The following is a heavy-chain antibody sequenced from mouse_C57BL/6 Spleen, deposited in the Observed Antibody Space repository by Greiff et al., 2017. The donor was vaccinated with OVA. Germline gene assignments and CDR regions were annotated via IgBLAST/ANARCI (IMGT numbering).Heavy chain of an antibody. CDR1: GYSITSGYY. CDR3: ARDPYFDY. CDR2: ISYDGSN. J-gene: IGHJ2*01. Sequence: ESGPGLVKPSQSLSLTCSVTGYSITSGYYWNWIRQFPGNKLEWMGYISYDGSNNYNPSLKKRISITRDTSKNQFFRKLNSVTTEDTATYYCARDPYFDYWGQGTTLTVSS. V-gene: IGHV3-6*01.